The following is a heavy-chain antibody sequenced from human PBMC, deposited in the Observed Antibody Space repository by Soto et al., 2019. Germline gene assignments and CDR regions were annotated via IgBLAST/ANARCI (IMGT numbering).Heavy chain of an antibody. V-gene: IGHV4-59*01. CDR1: SGSINENYY. CDR2: VFHTGTT. Sequence: SETLSLTCTVSSGSINENYYWNWLRQSPGKGLDWIGYVFHTGTTHYNPSLESRVTLSISTSKNQFSLPLTSVAASDAAIYYCARAPLSPPLRTFAVWGPGTMVTVSS. CDR3: ARAPLSPPLRTFAV. J-gene: IGHJ3*01.